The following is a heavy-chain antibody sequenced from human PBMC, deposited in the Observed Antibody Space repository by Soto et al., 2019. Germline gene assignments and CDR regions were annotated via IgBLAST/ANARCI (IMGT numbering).Heavy chain of an antibody. V-gene: IGHV3-30-3*01. D-gene: IGHD3-3*01. Sequence: QVQLVESGGGVVQPGRSLRLSCAASGFTFSSYAMHWVRQAPGKGLEWVAVISYDGSKKNHADTVKGRFTISRDNSKNTLYLQMNSPRAEDTAGYYWARGYDFWSGYYYPYGMDVWGQGTTVTVSS. CDR2: ISYDGSKK. CDR1: GFTFSSYA. CDR3: ARGYDFWSGYYYPYGMDV. J-gene: IGHJ6*02.